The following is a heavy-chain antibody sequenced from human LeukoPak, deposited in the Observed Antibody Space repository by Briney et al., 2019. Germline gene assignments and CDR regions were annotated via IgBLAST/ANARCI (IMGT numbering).Heavy chain of an antibody. CDR3: AREGGLASNQVDY. D-gene: IGHD4-11*01. CDR1: GGSISSGSYY. Sequence: PSETLSLTCTVSGGSISSGSYYWRWIRQPAGKGLEWIGRIYTGGSTNYNPSLKSRVTISVDTSKNQFSLKLSSVTAADTAVYYCAREGGLASNQVDYWGQGTLVTVSS. V-gene: IGHV4-61*02. CDR2: IYTGGST. J-gene: IGHJ4*02.